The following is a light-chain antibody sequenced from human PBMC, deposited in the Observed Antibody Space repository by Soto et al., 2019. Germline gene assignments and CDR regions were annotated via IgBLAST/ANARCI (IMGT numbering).Light chain of an antibody. J-gene: IGKJ5*01. V-gene: IGKV3-15*01. CDR1: QYVSNK. CDR3: KQYKEGNTLR. Sequence: TLACRASQYVSNKVAWYQQKPGQAPRLHILGASTRATGVPARFSGSGSGTEFTLSISSLQSEDFAVYYFKQYKEGNTLRFGQGTRLEIK. CDR2: GAS.